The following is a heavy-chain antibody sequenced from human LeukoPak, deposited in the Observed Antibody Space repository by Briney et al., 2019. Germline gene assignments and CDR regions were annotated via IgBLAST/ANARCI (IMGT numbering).Heavy chain of an antibody. Sequence: GGSLRLSCAASGFTFSSYWMHWVRQAPGKGLVWVSRINSDGSSTRYADSVKGRFTISRDNAKNTLYLQMNSLRAEDTAVYYCARGGIVGATRAFDIWGQGTMVTVSS. CDR2: INSDGSST. J-gene: IGHJ3*02. CDR3: ARGGIVGATRAFDI. V-gene: IGHV3-74*01. D-gene: IGHD1-26*01. CDR1: GFTFSSYW.